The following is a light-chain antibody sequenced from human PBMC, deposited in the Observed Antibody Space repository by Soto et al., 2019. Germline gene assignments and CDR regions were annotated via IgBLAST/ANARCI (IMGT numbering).Light chain of an antibody. J-gene: IGLJ3*02. Sequence: QSALTQPASVSGSPGQSITISCTGTSSDVGGYNYVSWYQQHPGKAPKLMIYEVSNRPSGVSNRFSGSKSGNTASLTISGLQAEDEADDYRSSFTSINTWVFGGGTKLTVL. CDR1: SSDVGGYNY. CDR3: SSFTSINTWV. V-gene: IGLV2-14*01. CDR2: EVS.